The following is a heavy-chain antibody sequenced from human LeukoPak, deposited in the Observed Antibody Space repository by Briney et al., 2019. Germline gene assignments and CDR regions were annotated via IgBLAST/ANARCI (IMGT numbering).Heavy chain of an antibody. D-gene: IGHD5-24*01. CDR2: ILWNSGVR. Sequence: PGGSLRLSCGSSGYTSHACAMHWATQAPGKGLEWVSGILWNSGVRGYADSVKGRFTISRDNAKNSLDLQMNSLRPEDTALYYCAKGKMATISFLDSWGQGTLVTVSS. CDR3: AKGKMATISFLDS. J-gene: IGHJ4*02. CDR1: GYTSHACA. V-gene: IGHV3-9*02.